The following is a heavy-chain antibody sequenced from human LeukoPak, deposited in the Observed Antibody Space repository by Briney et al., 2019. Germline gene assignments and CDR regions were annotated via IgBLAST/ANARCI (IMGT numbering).Heavy chain of an antibody. CDR1: GYRFTSYW. CDR3: AKPMTAAPDAFDI. D-gene: IGHD2-21*02. V-gene: IGHV5-10-1*01. CDR2: IDPSDSYT. J-gene: IGHJ3*02. Sequence: GESLKSSCKGSGYRFTSYWISWVRQMPGKGLEWMGRIDPSDSYTNYSPSFQGHVTISADKYISTAYLQRSSLKAPDTAMYFCAKPMTAAPDAFDIWGQGTMVTVSS.